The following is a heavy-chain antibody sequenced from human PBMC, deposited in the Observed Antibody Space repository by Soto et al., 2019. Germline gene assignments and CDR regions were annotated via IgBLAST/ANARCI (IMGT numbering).Heavy chain of an antibody. CDR3: ARPRDPHYYDSSGYYGMDV. Sequence: GESLKISCKGSGYSFTSYWISWVRQMPGKGLEWMGRIDPSDSYTNYSPSFQGHVTISADKSISTAYLQWSSLKASDTAMYYCARPRDPHYYDSSGYYGMDVWGQGTTVTVS. D-gene: IGHD3-22*01. J-gene: IGHJ6*02. CDR2: IDPSDSYT. V-gene: IGHV5-10-1*01. CDR1: GYSFTSYW.